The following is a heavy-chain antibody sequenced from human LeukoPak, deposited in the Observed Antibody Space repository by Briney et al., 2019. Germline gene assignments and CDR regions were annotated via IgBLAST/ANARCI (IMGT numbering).Heavy chain of an antibody. J-gene: IGHJ4*02. D-gene: IGHD6-13*01. CDR2: ISSSGGST. Sequence: GGSLRLSCVASGFTFSSYAMSWVRQAPGKGLEWVSGISSSGGSTYYADSVKGRFTISRDNSKNTVYLQMNSLRAEDTAVYYCAKDGMASSWVYYFDYWGQGTLVTVSS. CDR3: AKDGMASSWVYYFDY. V-gene: IGHV3-23*01. CDR1: GFTFSSYA.